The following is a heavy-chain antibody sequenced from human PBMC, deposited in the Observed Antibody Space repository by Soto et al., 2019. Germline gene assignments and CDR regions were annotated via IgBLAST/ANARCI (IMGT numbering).Heavy chain of an antibody. V-gene: IGHV3-30-3*01. D-gene: IGHD5-18*01. CDR3: VRGPKIYTPTQGPFDY. CDR1: GFTFSSYA. CDR2: ISYDGSNK. Sequence: GGSLRLSCAASGFTFSSYAMHWVRQAPGKGLEWVAVISYDGSNKYYADSVKGRFTISRDNSKNTLYLQMNSLRAEDTAVYYCVRGPKIYTPTQGPFDYWGQGTLVTVSS. J-gene: IGHJ4*02.